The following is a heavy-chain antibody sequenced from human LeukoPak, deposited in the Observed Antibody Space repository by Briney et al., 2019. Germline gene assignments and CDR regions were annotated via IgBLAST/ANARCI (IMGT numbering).Heavy chain of an antibody. D-gene: IGHD3-10*01. CDR3: RGTSPPRAAMVRGVTDY. J-gene: IGHJ4*02. V-gene: IGHV3-15*01. CDR2: IRDKPDGGTT. CDR1: GFTFSNAW. Sequence: GGSLRLSCAASGFTFSNAWMSWVRQAPGKGLEWVGLIRDKPDGGTTDYAAPVKGRFTISRDDSKNTLYLQMNSLKTEDTAVYYCRGTSPPRAAMVRGVTDYWGQGTLVTVSS.